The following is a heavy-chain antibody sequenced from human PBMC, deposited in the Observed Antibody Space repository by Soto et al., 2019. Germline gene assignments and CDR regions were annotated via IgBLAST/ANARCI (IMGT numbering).Heavy chain of an antibody. V-gene: IGHV3-23*01. Sequence: QLLESGGGLAQPGGSLTLSCAASGFTFSTSAMNWVRQAPGKGLEWVSLTSDSGGRTYYADSVKGRFTISRDNSKNTLYLQMNSLRAEDTAVYYCAKSLNINWKNWFDPWGQGTLVTVPS. CDR2: TSDSGGRT. J-gene: IGHJ5*02. D-gene: IGHD1-1*01. CDR3: AKSLNINWKNWFDP. CDR1: GFTFSTSA.